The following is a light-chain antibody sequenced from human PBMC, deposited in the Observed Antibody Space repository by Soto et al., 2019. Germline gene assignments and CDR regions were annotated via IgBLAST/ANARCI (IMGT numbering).Light chain of an antibody. CDR2: DAS. J-gene: IGKJ1*01. CDR1: QNINNF. Sequence: VLTQSPATLSLSPGDRATLSCRAGQNINNFIAWYQHKPGQAPRLLIYDASNRATGIPGRFSGSGSGTDFNLTITSLESEDFAVYYCQHRGRFGQGTKVDI. V-gene: IGKV3-11*01. CDR3: QHRGR.